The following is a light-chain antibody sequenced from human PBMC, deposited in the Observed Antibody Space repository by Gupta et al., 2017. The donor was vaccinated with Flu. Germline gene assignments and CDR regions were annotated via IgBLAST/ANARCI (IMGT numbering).Light chain of an antibody. J-gene: IGKJ2*03. CDR2: GTS. V-gene: IGKV3-20*01. CDR1: QTVNTNF. Sequence: EIVLTQSPGTLSLSPGERATLSCRASQTVNTNFLAWYQQKPGQAPRLLIYGTSGRASGIPDRFSGSGTGADFSLTISRLEPEDFAVYYCKLYGSSPRYSFGQRTKLEI. CDR3: KLYGSSPRYS.